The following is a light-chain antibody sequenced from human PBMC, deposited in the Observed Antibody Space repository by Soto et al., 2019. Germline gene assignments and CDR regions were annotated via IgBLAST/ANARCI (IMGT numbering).Light chain of an antibody. CDR3: MQSMQLPLT. CDR1: QSLRQSDGKTS. CDR2: EVS. Sequence: EIVMTQTPLSLSVTPGQPASISCMSSQSLRQSDGKTSLYWYLQTAGQPPQLLIYEVSIRFSGVSEKFTGSGSATDFTLKISRVEAEDVGIYYCMQSMQLPLTVGGGTKVELK. V-gene: IGKV2D-29*01. J-gene: IGKJ4*01.